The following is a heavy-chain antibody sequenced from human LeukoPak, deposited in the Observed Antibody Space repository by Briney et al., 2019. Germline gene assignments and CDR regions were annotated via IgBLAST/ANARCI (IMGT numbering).Heavy chain of an antibody. J-gene: IGHJ5*02. D-gene: IGHD3-9*01. V-gene: IGHV1-18*01. CDR2: ISAYNGNT. Sequence: ASVKVSCKASGYTFTSYGISWVRQAPGQGLEWMGWISAYNGNTNYAQKLQGRVTMTTDTSTSTAYMELRSLRSDDTAVYYCARDGLRGGYFDWLLPSTPWFDPWGQGTLVTVPS. CDR3: ARDGLRGGYFDWLLPSTPWFDP. CDR1: GYTFTSYG.